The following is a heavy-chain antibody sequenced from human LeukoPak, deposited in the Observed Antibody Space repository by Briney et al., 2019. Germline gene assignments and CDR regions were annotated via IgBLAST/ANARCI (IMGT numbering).Heavy chain of an antibody. J-gene: IGHJ2*01. V-gene: IGHV4-61*02. Sequence: SETLSLTCTVSGGSISSGSYYWSWLRQPAGTGLEWVGRISTSGTTNYDPSLNRQVTISVHTSTNHFSLTLSSLTAALPPIYYCARGCRDDYSNYWYFDLWGRGTMVTVSS. CDR1: GGSISSGSYY. D-gene: IGHD5-24*01. CDR3: ARGCRDDYSNYWYFDL. CDR2: ISTSGTT.